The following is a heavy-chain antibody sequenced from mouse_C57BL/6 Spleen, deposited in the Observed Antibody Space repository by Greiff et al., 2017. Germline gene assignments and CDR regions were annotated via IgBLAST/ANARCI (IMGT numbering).Heavy chain of an antibody. V-gene: IGHV3-1*01. D-gene: IGHD3-2*02. Sequence: VQLQQSGPGMVKPSQSLSLTCTVTGYSITSGYDWHWIRHFPGNKLEWMGYISYSGSTNYNPSFKSRISITHDTSKNHFFLKLNSVTTEDTATYYCARDSGRHQGFDYWGQGTTLTVSS. CDR2: ISYSGST. CDR3: ARDSGRHQGFDY. J-gene: IGHJ2*01. CDR1: GYSITSGYD.